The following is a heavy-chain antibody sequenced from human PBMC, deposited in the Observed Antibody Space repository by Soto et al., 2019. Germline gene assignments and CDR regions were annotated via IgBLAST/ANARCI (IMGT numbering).Heavy chain of an antibody. CDR3: ARDSGYSDGMDV. Sequence: GSLRLSCAASGFTFSSYAMSWVRQAPGKGLEWVSYISSSSSTIYYADSVKGRFTISRDNAKNSLYLQMNSLRAEDTAVYYCARDSGYSDGMDVWGQGTTVTVSS. J-gene: IGHJ6*02. V-gene: IGHV3-48*01. CDR2: ISSSSSTI. CDR1: GFTFSSYA. D-gene: IGHD1-26*01.